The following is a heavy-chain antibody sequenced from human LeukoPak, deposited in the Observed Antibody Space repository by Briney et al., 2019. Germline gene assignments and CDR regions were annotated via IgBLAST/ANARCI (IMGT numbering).Heavy chain of an antibody. J-gene: IGHJ5*02. CDR2: ISGSGEST. Sequence: GGSLRLSCAASGFTFTSYAMSWVRQTPGKGLEWVSAISGSGESTYYADSVKGRFSISRDNSKNTLFLQMNSLRVEDTAVYYCAKREPGPYCSGGNCYYSWFDPWGQGTLVTVSS. CDR1: GFTFTSYA. V-gene: IGHV3-23*01. CDR3: AKREPGPYCSGGNCYYSWFDP. D-gene: IGHD2-15*01.